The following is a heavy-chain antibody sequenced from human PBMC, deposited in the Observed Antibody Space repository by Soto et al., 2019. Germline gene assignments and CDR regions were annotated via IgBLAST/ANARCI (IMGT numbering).Heavy chain of an antibody. Sequence: EVQLVESGGGLVQPGRSLRLSCAASGFTFDDYAMHWVRQAPGKGLEWVSGISWNSGSIGYADSVKGRFTISRDNAKNSLYLQMTSLRAEDTALYYCANDIVADPLYYFDYWGQGTLVTVSS. V-gene: IGHV3-9*01. CDR2: ISWNSGSI. CDR3: ANDIVADPLYYFDY. J-gene: IGHJ4*02. CDR1: GFTFDDYA. D-gene: IGHD2-15*01.